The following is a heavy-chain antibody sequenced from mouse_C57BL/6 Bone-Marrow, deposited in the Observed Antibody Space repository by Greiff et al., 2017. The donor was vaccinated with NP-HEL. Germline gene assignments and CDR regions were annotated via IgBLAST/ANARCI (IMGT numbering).Heavy chain of an antibody. Sequence: QVQLQQPGAELVRPGTSVKLSCKASGYTFTSYWMHWVKQRPGQGLEWIGVIDPSDSYTNYNQKFKGKATLTVDTSSSTAYMQLSSLTSEDSAVYYCFIYYGNYGDAMDYWGQGTSVTVSS. CDR1: GYTFTSYW. V-gene: IGHV1-59*01. D-gene: IGHD2-1*01. CDR2: IDPSDSYT. CDR3: FIYYGNYGDAMDY. J-gene: IGHJ4*01.